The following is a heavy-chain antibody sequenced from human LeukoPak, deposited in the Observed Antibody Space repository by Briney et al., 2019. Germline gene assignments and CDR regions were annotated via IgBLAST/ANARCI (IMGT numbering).Heavy chain of an antibody. J-gene: IGHJ4*02. Sequence: PGRSLRLSCAASGFTFSDYYMSWIRQPPAKGLEWVSYISSSGSTIYYADSVKGRFTISRDNAKNSLYLQMNSLRAEDTAVYYCARRIQLWAYFYYWGQGTLVTVSS. D-gene: IGHD5-18*01. V-gene: IGHV3-11*04. CDR3: ARRIQLWAYFYY. CDR1: GFTFSDYY. CDR2: ISSSGSTI.